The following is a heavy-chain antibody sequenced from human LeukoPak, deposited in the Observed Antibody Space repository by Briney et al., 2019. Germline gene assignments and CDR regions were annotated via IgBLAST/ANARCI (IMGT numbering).Heavy chain of an antibody. CDR2: LSGSGTST. CDR1: GFTFSSYA. Sequence: LGGSLRLSCAASGFTFSSYAMTWVRQAPGKGLEWVSALSGSGTSTFYADSVKGRFTISRDNSKNTLYLQMNSLRAEDTAVYYCAMMVRGVIIGDYFDYWGQGTLVTVS. V-gene: IGHV3-23*01. CDR3: AMMVRGVIIGDYFDY. D-gene: IGHD3-10*01. J-gene: IGHJ4*02.